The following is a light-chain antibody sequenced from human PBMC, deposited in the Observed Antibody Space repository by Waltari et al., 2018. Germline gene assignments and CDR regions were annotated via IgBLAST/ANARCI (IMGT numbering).Light chain of an antibody. CDR1: QSLTRRY. CDR3: QQYGSSVMYT. J-gene: IGKJ2*01. V-gene: IGKV3-20*01. Sequence: IVLTQSPGTLSLPPGERATLSCRASQSLTRRYLAWYQQKPGQAPRLLIYGASSRAAGIPDRFSGSGSGTDFTLTISRLEPEDFAVYYCQQYGSSVMYTFGQGTKLEIK. CDR2: GAS.